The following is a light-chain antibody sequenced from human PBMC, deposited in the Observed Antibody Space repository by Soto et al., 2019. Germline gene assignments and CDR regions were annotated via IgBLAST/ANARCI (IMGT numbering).Light chain of an antibody. J-gene: IGKJ4*01. Sequence: EIVLTQSPGTLSLSPGERATLSCRASQSVSSNYLAWYQQKPGQAPRLLIYDASSGATGIPDRFSGSGSGTDFTLTISRLEPEDFAVYFCQQYGGSPLTFGGGTKVDIK. V-gene: IGKV3-20*01. CDR1: QSVSSNY. CDR3: QQYGGSPLT. CDR2: DAS.